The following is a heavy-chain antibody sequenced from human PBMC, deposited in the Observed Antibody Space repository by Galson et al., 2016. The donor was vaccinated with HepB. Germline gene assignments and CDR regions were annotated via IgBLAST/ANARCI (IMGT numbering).Heavy chain of an antibody. D-gene: IGHD6-13*01. CDR1: GFTFSSYW. CDR2: IKQDGNET. Sequence: SLRLSCAASGFTFSSYWMSWVRQAPGKGLEWVANIKQDGNETYYRDSVKGRFTFSRDNAKKSVYLQMDSLRVEDTAVYYCARRAAAFDYWGQGTLVTVSS. J-gene: IGHJ4*02. V-gene: IGHV3-7*01. CDR3: ARRAAAFDY.